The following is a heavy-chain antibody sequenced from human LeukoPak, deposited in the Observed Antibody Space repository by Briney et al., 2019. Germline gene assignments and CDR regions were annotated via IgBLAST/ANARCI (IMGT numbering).Heavy chain of an antibody. J-gene: IGHJ3*02. D-gene: IGHD2/OR15-2a*01. CDR3: ARDTSPSSRGSYFDALAM. Sequence: GGSLRLSCAASGLSLSDFWMHWVRQVPGKGMVWVSRISPDGTKTRYADFVKGRFIISRDNAKNALYLQMNSLRVEDTAIYYCARDTSPSSRGSYFDALAMWGQGTWVTVSS. V-gene: IGHV3-74*01. CDR1: GLSLSDFW. CDR2: ISPDGTKT.